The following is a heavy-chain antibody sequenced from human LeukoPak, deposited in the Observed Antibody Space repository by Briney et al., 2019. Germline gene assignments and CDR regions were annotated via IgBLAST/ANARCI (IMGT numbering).Heavy chain of an antibody. Sequence: GASVKVSCKVSGYTLTELSMHWVRQAPGKGLEWMGGFDPEDGETIYAQKFQGRVTMTEDTSTDTAHMELSSLRSEDTAVYYCATNGARGWIYFDYWGQGTLVTVSS. CDR1: GYTLTELS. CDR2: FDPEDGET. V-gene: IGHV1-24*01. D-gene: IGHD1-26*01. J-gene: IGHJ4*02. CDR3: ATNGARGWIYFDY.